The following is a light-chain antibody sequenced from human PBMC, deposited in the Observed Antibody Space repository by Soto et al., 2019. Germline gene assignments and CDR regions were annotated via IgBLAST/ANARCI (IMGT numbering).Light chain of an antibody. J-gene: IGKJ5*01. V-gene: IGKV1-5*03. CDR1: QTISSW. Sequence: DIQMTQSPSTLSASVVDRVTITCRASQTISSWLAWYQQKPGKAPKLLIYKASTLKSGVPSRFSGSGSGTDFTLTISSLQPEDFATYYCQQSYSTPITFGQGTRLEIK. CDR2: KAS. CDR3: QQSYSTPIT.